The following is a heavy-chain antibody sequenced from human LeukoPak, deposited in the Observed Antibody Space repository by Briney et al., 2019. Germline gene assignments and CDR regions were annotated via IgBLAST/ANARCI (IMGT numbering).Heavy chain of an antibody. Sequence: ASVKVSCKASDYTFTNYGLSWVRQAPGQGLEWMGWISAYNGNTDYAQKVQGRVTMTTDTSTSTAYMELRSLRSDDTAVYYCARSEVQTYYDILTGYYPPYDAFDIWGQGTMVTVSS. D-gene: IGHD3-9*01. CDR1: DYTFTNYG. J-gene: IGHJ3*02. CDR2: ISAYNGNT. CDR3: ARSEVQTYYDILTGYYPPYDAFDI. V-gene: IGHV1-18*01.